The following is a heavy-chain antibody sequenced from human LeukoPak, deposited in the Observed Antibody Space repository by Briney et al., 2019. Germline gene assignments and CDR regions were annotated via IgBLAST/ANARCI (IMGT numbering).Heavy chain of an antibody. CDR2: ISSSSSTI. V-gene: IGHV3-48*04. D-gene: IGHD5-18*01. CDR3: ARDPGYSYGYPDAFDI. J-gene: IGHJ3*02. CDR1: GFTFSGYS. Sequence: GGSLRLSCAASGFTFSGYSMNWVRQAPGKGLEWVSYISSSSSTIYYADSVKGRFTISRDNAKNSLYLQMNSLRAEDTAVYYCARDPGYSYGYPDAFDIWGQGTMVTVSS.